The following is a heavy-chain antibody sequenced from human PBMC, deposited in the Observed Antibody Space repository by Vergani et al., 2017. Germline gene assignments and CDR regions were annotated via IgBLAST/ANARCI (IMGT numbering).Heavy chain of an antibody. V-gene: IGHV1-24*01. D-gene: IGHD6-19*01. J-gene: IGHJ4*02. CDR3: ARAVGSVAGTYYFDY. Sequence: QVQLVQSGAEVKKPGASVKVSCKVSGYTLTELSMHWVRQAPGKGLEWMGGFDPEDGETIYAQKFQGRVTITADKSTSTAYMELSSLRSEDTAVYYCARAVGSVAGTYYFDYWGQGTLVTVSS. CDR1: GYTLTELS. CDR2: FDPEDGET.